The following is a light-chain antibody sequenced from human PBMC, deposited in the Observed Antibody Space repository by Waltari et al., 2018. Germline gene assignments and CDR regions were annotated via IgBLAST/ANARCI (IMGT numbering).Light chain of an antibody. Sequence: QSALTQPRSVSGSPGQSVPISCTWTTSDVGGYPYVPCFQQHPGKAPKLIIYDVSERPSGVPDRFSGSKSDNTASLTISGLQAEDEADYYCCSYAGSYTYVFGSGTKVTVL. CDR1: TSDVGGYPY. V-gene: IGLV2-11*01. J-gene: IGLJ1*01. CDR2: DVS. CDR3: CSYAGSYTYV.